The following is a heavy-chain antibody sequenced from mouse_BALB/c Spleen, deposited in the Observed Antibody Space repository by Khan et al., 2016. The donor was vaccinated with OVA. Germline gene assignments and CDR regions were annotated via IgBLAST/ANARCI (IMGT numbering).Heavy chain of an antibody. V-gene: IGHV3-6*02. CDR3: ARGGSSGPAWFAY. J-gene: IGHJ3*01. CDR2: LRYDGSD. CDR1: GYSITSGYY. D-gene: IGHD3-1*01. Sequence: EVQLQESGPGLVKPSQSLSLTCSVTGYSITSGYYWNWIRQFPGNKLEWMGYLRYDGSDNYNPSLKNRISISRDTSKNQVFLKLNSVTTEDTATYYCARGGSSGPAWFAYWGQGTLVTVSA.